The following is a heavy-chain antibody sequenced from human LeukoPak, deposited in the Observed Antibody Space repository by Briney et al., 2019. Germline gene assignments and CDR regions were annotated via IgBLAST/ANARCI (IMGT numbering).Heavy chain of an antibody. CDR3: AKDSAGGWYYYYMDV. V-gene: IGHV3-23*01. D-gene: IGHD6-13*01. Sequence: PGGSLRLSCTASGFSFDDYDMHWVRQAPGKGLEWVSAISGSGGSTYYADSVKGRFTISRDNSKNTLYLQMNSLRAEDTAVYYCAKDSAGGWYYYYMDVWGKGTTVTVSS. CDR1: GFSFDDYD. J-gene: IGHJ6*03. CDR2: ISGSGGST.